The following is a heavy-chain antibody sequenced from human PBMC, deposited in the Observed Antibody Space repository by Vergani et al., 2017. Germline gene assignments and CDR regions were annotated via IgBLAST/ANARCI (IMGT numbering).Heavy chain of an antibody. CDR3: AKGFGYYGSGKGAGFDY. Sequence: EVQLVESGGGLVQPGRSLRLSCAASGFTFDDYAMHLVRQAPGKGLEWVSGISWNSGSIGYADSVKGRFTISRANAKNSLYLQMNSLRAEDTALYYCAKGFGYYGSGKGAGFDYWGQGTLVTVSS. CDR2: ISWNSGSI. D-gene: IGHD3-10*01. V-gene: IGHV3-9*01. J-gene: IGHJ4*02. CDR1: GFTFDDYA.